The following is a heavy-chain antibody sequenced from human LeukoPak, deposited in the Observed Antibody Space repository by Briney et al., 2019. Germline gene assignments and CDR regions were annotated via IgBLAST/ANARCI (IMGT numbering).Heavy chain of an antibody. D-gene: IGHD5-24*01. V-gene: IGHV3-23*01. J-gene: IGHJ5*02. CDR2: ISGSGGST. CDR1: GFTFSSYA. Sequence: PGGSLRLSCPASGFTFSSYAMHWVRQAPGKGLEWVSGISGSGGSTYYADSVKGRFTISRDNSKNTLYLQMNSLRAEDTAVYYCAKDRAEMATISAFDPWGQGTLVTVSS. CDR3: AKDRAEMATISAFDP.